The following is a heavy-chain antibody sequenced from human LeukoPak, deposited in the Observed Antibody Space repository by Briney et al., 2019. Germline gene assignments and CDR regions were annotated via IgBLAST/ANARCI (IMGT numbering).Heavy chain of an antibody. CDR2: IWYDGSNK. V-gene: IGHV3-33*01. Sequence: GGSLGLSCAASGFTFSNYGMHWVRQAPGKGLEWVAIIWYDGSNKYYADSVKGRFTISRDNSKNTLYLQMNSLRAEDTAVYYCARDGGYGGNPNDAFDMWGQGTMVTVSS. D-gene: IGHD4-23*01. CDR3: ARDGGYGGNPNDAFDM. J-gene: IGHJ3*02. CDR1: GFTFSNYG.